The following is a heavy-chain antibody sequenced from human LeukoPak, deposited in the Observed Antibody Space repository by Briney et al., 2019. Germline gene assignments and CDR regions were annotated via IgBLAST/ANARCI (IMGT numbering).Heavy chain of an antibody. V-gene: IGHV4-61*01. CDR3: ARLFCTRTSCYLDN. CDR1: GASVNSHSSY. D-gene: IGHD2-2*01. CDR2: LSYTGNT. Sequence: SETLSLTCTVSGASVNSHSSYWSCIRQPPGMGLEWIGYLSYTGNTNYNPSLKSRVTISVDTSKNQFSLKLSSVTAADTAVYYCARLFCTRTSCYLDNWGQGTLVTVSS. J-gene: IGHJ4*02.